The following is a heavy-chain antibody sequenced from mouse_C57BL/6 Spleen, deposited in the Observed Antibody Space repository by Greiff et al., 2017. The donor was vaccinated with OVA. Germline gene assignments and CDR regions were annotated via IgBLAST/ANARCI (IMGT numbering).Heavy chain of an antibody. Sequence: QVQLKQSGAELAKPGASVKLSCKASGYTFTRYWMHWVKQRPGQGLEWIGYINPSSGYTKYNQKFKDKATLTADKSSSTAYMQLSSLTYEDSAVYYCARVPVVAHFDYWGQGTTLTVSS. J-gene: IGHJ2*01. CDR1: GYTFTRYW. V-gene: IGHV1-7*01. CDR2: INPSSGYT. CDR3: ARVPVVAHFDY. D-gene: IGHD1-1*01.